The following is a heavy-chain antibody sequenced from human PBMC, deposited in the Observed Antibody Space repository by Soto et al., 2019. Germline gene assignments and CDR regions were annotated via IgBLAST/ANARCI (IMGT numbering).Heavy chain of an antibody. Sequence: TLSLTCAVHGGSFSGFYWTWIRQPPGKGLEWIGEINHSGSSNYNPPLKSRVTMSLDTSRNQFSLSLNSVTAADTAVYYCARMAGPWYFDLWGRGTLVTVSS. V-gene: IGHV4-34*01. CDR1: GGSFSGFY. CDR3: ARMAGPWYFDL. CDR2: INHSGSS. J-gene: IGHJ2*01.